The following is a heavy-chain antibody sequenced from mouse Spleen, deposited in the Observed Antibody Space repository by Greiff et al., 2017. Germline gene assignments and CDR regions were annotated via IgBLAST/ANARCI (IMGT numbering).Heavy chain of an antibody. J-gene: IGHJ1*01. CDR1: GFTFSSYA. Sequence: EVKLMESGGGLVKPGGSLKLSCAASGFTFSSYAMSWVRQTPEKRLEWVATISSGGSYTYYPDSVKGRFTISRDNAKNTLYLQMSSLRSEDTAMYYCASQRTGTQGYWYFDVWGAGTTVTVSS. CDR2: ISSGGSYT. V-gene: IGHV5-9-1*01. CDR3: ASQRTGTQGYWYFDV. D-gene: IGHD4-1*01.